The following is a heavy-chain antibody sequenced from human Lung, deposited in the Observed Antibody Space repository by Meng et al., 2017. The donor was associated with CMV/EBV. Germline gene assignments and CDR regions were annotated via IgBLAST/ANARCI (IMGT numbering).Heavy chain of an antibody. V-gene: IGHV3-48*03. CDR1: GFTFSSYE. CDR3: ARGMLPNFDAFDI. CDR2: ISSSGSTI. J-gene: IGHJ3*02. Sequence: GGSLRLSCAASGFTFSSYEMNWVRQAPGKGLEWVSYISSSGSTIYYADSVKGRFTISRDNAKNSLYLQMNSLRAEDTAVYYCARGMLPNFDAFDIWGQGKMVTVSS. D-gene: IGHD2-8*01.